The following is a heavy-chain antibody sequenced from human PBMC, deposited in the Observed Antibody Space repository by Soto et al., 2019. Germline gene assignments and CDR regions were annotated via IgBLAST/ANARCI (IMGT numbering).Heavy chain of an antibody. V-gene: IGHV3-74*01. J-gene: IGHJ4*02. CDR1: GFTFSSYW. D-gene: IGHD5-18*01. CDR3: ARATGTYNQDTAMVDY. CDR2: INSDGSST. Sequence: GGSLRLSCAASGFTFSSYWMHWVRHAPGKGLVWVSRINSDGSSTSYEDSVKGRYTITRDNAKNTLYLQMNSLRAEDTAVYYCARATGTYNQDTAMVDYWGQGTLVTVSS.